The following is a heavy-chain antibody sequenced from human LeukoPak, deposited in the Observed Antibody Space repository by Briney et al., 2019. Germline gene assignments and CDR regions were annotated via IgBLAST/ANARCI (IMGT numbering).Heavy chain of an antibody. CDR3: AKDFEGYSSSWYYFDY. Sequence: GGSLRLSCAASGFTFNNYAMSWVRQAPGKGLEWVSTISGSGGRTYYADSVKGRFTISRDNPKNTLYLQMNSLRAEDTAIYYCAKDFEGYSSSWYYFDYWGQGTLVTVSS. D-gene: IGHD6-13*01. CDR1: GFTFNNYA. J-gene: IGHJ4*02. CDR2: ISGSGGRT. V-gene: IGHV3-23*01.